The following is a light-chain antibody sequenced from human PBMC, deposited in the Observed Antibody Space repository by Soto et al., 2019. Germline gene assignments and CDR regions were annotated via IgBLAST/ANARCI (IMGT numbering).Light chain of an antibody. CDR3: LLYYNYAWV. CDR2: GTS. Sequence: QAVVTQEPSLTVSPGGAVTLTCASSTGAVTSGYYANWFQQKPGQAPRTLIYGTSNKYSWTPARFSGSLLGGKAALTLSGVQPEDEAEYYCLLYYNYAWVFGGGTKLTVL. V-gene: IGLV7-43*01. J-gene: IGLJ3*02. CDR1: TGAVTSGYY.